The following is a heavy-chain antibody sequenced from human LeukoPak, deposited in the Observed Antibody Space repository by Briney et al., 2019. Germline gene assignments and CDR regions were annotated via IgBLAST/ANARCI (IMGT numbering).Heavy chain of an antibody. Sequence: GGSLRLSCAASGFTFSSYSMNWVRQAPGKGLEWVSSISSSSSYIYYADSVKGRFTISRDNAKNSLYLQMNSLRAEDTAVYYCARSGYGSGSYYVYWGQGTLVTVSS. D-gene: IGHD3-10*01. CDR3: ARSGYGSGSYYVY. V-gene: IGHV3-21*01. CDR2: ISSSSSYI. CDR1: GFTFSSYS. J-gene: IGHJ4*02.